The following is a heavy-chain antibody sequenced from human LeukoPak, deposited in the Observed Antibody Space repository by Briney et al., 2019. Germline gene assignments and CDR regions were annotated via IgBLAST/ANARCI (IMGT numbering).Heavy chain of an antibody. V-gene: IGHV4-34*01. CDR1: GGSFSGYY. Sequence: SETLSLTCAVYGGSFSGYYWSWIRQPPGKGLEWIGEINHSGSTNYNPSLKSRVTISVDTSKTQFSLKLSSVTAADTAVYYCARGRSDCSGGSCYSPHFDYWGQGTLVTVSS. D-gene: IGHD2-15*01. CDR3: ARGRSDCSGGSCYSPHFDY. J-gene: IGHJ4*02. CDR2: INHSGST.